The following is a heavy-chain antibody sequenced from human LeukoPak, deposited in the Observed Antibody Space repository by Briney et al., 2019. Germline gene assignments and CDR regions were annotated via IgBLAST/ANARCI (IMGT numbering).Heavy chain of an antibody. Sequence: SETLSLTCTVPGGSVSSYYWSWIRQPPGKGLDWIGYIYYSGSTNYNPSLKSRVTVSVDTSKNQFSLKLSSVTAADTAVYYCARHFAYSSSSYFDYWGQGSLVTVSS. J-gene: IGHJ4*02. CDR2: IYYSGST. CDR1: GGSVSSYY. V-gene: IGHV4-59*02. D-gene: IGHD6-6*01. CDR3: ARHFAYSSSSYFDY.